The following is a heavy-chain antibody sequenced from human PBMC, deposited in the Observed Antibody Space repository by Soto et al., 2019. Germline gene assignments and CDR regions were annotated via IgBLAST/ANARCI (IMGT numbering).Heavy chain of an antibody. Sequence: ASVKVSCKASGYTFTGYYMHWVRQAPGQGLEWMGWINPNSGGTNYAQKFQCWVTMTRDTSISTAYMELSRLRSDDTAVYYCARAYDFWSGSKGMDVWGQGTTVTVSS. CDR2: INPNSGGT. V-gene: IGHV1-2*04. CDR3: ARAYDFWSGSKGMDV. CDR1: GYTFTGYY. D-gene: IGHD3-3*01. J-gene: IGHJ6*02.